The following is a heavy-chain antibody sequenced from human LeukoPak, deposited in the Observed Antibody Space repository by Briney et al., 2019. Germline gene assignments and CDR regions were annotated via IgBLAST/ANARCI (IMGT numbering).Heavy chain of an antibody. CDR2: TRNKANSYTT. Sequence: GGSLRLSCAASGFTFSDHYMDWVRQAPGKGLEWVGRTRNKANSYTTEYAASVKGRFTTSRDDSKNSLYLQMNSLKTEDTAVYYCAREARIAVAGYDYWGQGTLVTVSS. D-gene: IGHD6-19*01. CDR3: AREARIAVAGYDY. J-gene: IGHJ4*02. V-gene: IGHV3-72*01. CDR1: GFTFSDHY.